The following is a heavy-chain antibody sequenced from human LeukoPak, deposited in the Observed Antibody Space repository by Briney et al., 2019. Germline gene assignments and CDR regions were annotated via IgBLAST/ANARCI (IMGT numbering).Heavy chain of an antibody. CDR2: IYYTGNT. D-gene: IGHD6-19*01. CDR1: GVSISSSYSY. CDR3: ARHHSSSGWPVGWFDP. Sequence: SETLSLTCTVSGVSISSSYSYWGWIRQPPGMGLEWIGSIYYTGNTYYNPSLKSRVTISVDTSKNQFSLKLSSVTAADTAVYYCARHHSSSGWPVGWFDPWGQGTLVTVSS. J-gene: IGHJ5*02. V-gene: IGHV4-39*01.